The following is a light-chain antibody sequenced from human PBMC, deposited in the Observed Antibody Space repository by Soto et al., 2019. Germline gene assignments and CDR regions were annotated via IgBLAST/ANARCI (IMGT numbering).Light chain of an antibody. CDR3: SSYTSSSPRV. J-gene: IGLJ1*01. CDR2: DVS. CDR1: SSDVGGYNY. V-gene: IGLV2-14*01. Sequence: QSALTQPASVSGSPGQSITISCTGTSSDVGGYNYVSWYQQHPGKAPKLMIYDVSNRPSGVSNRFSGSKSGNTASLTISGRQAEDEADYYCSSYTSSSPRVLGTGTKLTVL.